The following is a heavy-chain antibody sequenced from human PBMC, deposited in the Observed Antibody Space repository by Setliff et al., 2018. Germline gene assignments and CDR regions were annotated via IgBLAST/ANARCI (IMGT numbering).Heavy chain of an antibody. D-gene: IGHD3-22*01. V-gene: IGHV3-15*01. CDR2: IKSKTDGGTT. CDR3: TRDFWPESSGFAFGQ. Sequence: PGGSLRLSCAASGFTFSSYAMSWVRQAPGKGLEWLGRIKSKTDGGTTDYAAPVKGRSTISRDDSKNTVYLQMSSLNTEDTAVYYCTRDFWPESSGFAFGQWGQGTLVTVSS. CDR1: GFTFSSYA. J-gene: IGHJ4*02.